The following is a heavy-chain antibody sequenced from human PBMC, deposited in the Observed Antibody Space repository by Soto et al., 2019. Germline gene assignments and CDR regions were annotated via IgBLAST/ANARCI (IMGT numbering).Heavy chain of an antibody. V-gene: IGHV3-23*01. CDR2: ISGGGDTT. Sequence: VQLLESGGGLVQPGGSLRLSCAASGFTFNNYAMTWVRQAPGKGLEWVSAISGGGDTTSYADSVKGRFTVSRDGSKNTLDLQRSSLRAEDTALAYCAKGRGGSGSLTPRVDFWGQGTLVTVSS. CDR3: AKGRGGSGSLTPRVDF. J-gene: IGHJ4*02. CDR1: GFTFNNYA. D-gene: IGHD3-10*01.